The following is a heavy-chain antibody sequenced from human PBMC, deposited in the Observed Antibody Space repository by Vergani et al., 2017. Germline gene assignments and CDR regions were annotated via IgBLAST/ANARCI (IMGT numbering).Heavy chain of an antibody. J-gene: IGHJ6*02. CDR1: GFTFSSYS. D-gene: IGHD6-13*01. Sequence: EVQLVESGGGLVKPGGSLRLSCAASGFTFSSYSMNWVRQAPGKGLEWVSSISSSSSYIYYADSVKGRFTISRDNAKNSLYLQMNSLRAEATAVYYCARVPGAYSPVYYYGMDVWGQGTTVTVSS. CDR2: ISSSSSYI. V-gene: IGHV3-21*01. CDR3: ARVPGAYSPVYYYGMDV.